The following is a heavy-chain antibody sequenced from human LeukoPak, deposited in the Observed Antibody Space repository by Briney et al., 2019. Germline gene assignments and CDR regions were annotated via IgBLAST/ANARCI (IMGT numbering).Heavy chain of an antibody. J-gene: IGHJ4*02. CDR3: ARGDYYDSSGYFPGMNY. CDR2: ISDYNGNT. CDR1: GGTFSSYT. V-gene: IGHV1-18*01. Sequence: ASVKVSCKASGGTFSSYTISWVRQAPGQGLEWMGWISDYNGNTNYAQKFQGRVTMTTDTSTSTAYMELRSLRSDDTAVYYCARGDYYDSSGYFPGMNYWGQGTLVTVSS. D-gene: IGHD3-22*01.